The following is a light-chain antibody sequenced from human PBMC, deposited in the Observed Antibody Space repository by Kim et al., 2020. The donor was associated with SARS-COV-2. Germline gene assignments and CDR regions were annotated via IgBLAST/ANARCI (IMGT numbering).Light chain of an antibody. CDR1: NIGSKS. CDR2: YES. CDR3: QVWDSSSDHPV. J-gene: IGLJ3*02. V-gene: IGLV3-21*04. Sequence: SYELTQPPSVSLAPGKTARITCGGNNIGSKSVHWYQKKPGQAPVLVIYYESDRPSGIPERFSGSNSGNTATLTISRVEAGDEADYYCQVWDSSSDHPVFG.